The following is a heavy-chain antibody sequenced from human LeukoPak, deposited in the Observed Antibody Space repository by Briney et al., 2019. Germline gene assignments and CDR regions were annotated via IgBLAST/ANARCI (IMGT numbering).Heavy chain of an antibody. Sequence: GASVKVSCKASGYTFTSYDINWVRQATGQGLEWMGWMNPNSGNTGYAQKFQGRVTMTRNTSISTAYMELSSLRSEDTAVYYCARGRRVGATYRGLKDYWGQGTLVTVSS. CDR3: ARGRRVGATYRGLKDY. D-gene: IGHD1-26*01. J-gene: IGHJ4*02. V-gene: IGHV1-8*01. CDR2: MNPNSGNT. CDR1: GYTFTSYD.